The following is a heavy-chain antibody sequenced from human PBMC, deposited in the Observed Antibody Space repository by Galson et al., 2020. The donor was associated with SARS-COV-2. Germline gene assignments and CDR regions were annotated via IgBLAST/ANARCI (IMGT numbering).Heavy chain of an antibody. D-gene: IGHD5-12*01. CDR1: GFTFSSYS. Sequence: GESLKISCAASGFTFSSYSMNWVRQAPGKGLECLSYISSSSITIYYADSVKGRFAMSRDNAKNSVYLQMNSLRAEDTAVYYCARDEGVHSGWPTYWGQGTLVTVSS. J-gene: IGHJ4*02. V-gene: IGHV3-48*04. CDR2: ISSSSITI. CDR3: ARDEGVHSGWPTY.